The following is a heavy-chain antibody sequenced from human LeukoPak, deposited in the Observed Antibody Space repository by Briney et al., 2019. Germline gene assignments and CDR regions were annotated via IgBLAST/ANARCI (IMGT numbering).Heavy chain of an antibody. D-gene: IGHD1-26*01. V-gene: IGHV1-46*01. J-gene: IGHJ5*02. CDR2: INPSGGST. Sequence: ASVKVSCKASGYTFTSYYMHWVQQAPGQGLEWMGIINPSGGSTSYAQKFQGRVTMTRDTSTSTVYMELSSLRSEDTAVYYCARDSGSYYYWFDPWGQGTLVTVSS. CDR1: GYTFTSYY. CDR3: ARDSGSYYYWFDP.